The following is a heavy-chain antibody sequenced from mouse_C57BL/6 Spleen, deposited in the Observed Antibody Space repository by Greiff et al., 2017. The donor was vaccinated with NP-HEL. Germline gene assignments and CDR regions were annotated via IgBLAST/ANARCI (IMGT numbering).Heavy chain of an antibody. V-gene: IGHV5-4*03. D-gene: IGHD4-1*01. J-gene: IGHJ2*01. CDR1: GFTFSSYA. Sequence: DVMLVESGGGLVKPGGSLKLSCAASGFTFSSYAMSWVRQTPEKRLEWVATISDGGSYTYYPDNVKGRFTISRDNAKNNLYLQMSHLKSEDTAMYYCALTGTYYFDYWGQGTTLTVSS. CDR3: ALTGTYYFDY. CDR2: ISDGGSYT.